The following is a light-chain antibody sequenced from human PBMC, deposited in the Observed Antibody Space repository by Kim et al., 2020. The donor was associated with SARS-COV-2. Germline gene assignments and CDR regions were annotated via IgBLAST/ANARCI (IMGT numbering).Light chain of an antibody. J-gene: IGLJ2*01. V-gene: IGLV6-57*03. CDR2: EDN. CDR1: SGSIASNY. Sequence: KTVHSPCTRSSGSIASNYVQWYQQRPGSAPTTVIYEDNQRPSGVPDRFSGSIDSSSNSASLTISGLKTEDEADYYCQSYDSSNHVVFGGGTQLTVL. CDR3: QSYDSSNHVV.